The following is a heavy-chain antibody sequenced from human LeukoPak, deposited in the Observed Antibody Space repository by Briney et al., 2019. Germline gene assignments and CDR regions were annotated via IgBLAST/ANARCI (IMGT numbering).Heavy chain of an antibody. Sequence: PSETLSLTCTVSGGSISSSSYYWGWIRQPPGKGLEWIGSIYYSGSTYYNPSLKSRVTISVDTSKNQFSLKLSSVTAADTAVYYCARLIAVAGTGRDYWGQGTLVTVSS. V-gene: IGHV4-39*01. D-gene: IGHD6-19*01. CDR1: GGSISSSSYY. J-gene: IGHJ4*02. CDR2: IYYSGST. CDR3: ARLIAVAGTGRDY.